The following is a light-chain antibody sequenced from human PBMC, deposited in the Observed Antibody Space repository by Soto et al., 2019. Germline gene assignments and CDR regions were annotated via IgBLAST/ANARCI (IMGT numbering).Light chain of an antibody. J-gene: IGLJ2*01. CDR1: SSDVGGYNY. Sequence: QSALAQPASVSGPPGQSITISCTGTSSDVGGYNYVCWYQQHPGKAPKLIIHDVSNRPSGVSNRFSGSKFGNTASLSISGLQADDEADYYCSSYTSSSTVVFGGGTKLTVL. CDR3: SSYTSSSTVV. V-gene: IGLV2-14*03. CDR2: DVS.